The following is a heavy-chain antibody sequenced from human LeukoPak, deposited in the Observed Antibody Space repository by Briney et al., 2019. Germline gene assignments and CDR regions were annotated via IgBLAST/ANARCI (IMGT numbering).Heavy chain of an antibody. Sequence: SETLSLTCAVYGGSFSGYYWSWIRQPPGKGLEWIGEINHSGSTNYNPSLKSRVTISVDTSKNQFSLKLSSVTAADTAVYYCARGPWYCSSTSCSSSGFDYWGQGTLGTVSS. J-gene: IGHJ4*02. CDR3: ARGPWYCSSTSCSSSGFDY. CDR2: INHSGST. V-gene: IGHV4-34*01. CDR1: GGSFSGYY. D-gene: IGHD2-2*01.